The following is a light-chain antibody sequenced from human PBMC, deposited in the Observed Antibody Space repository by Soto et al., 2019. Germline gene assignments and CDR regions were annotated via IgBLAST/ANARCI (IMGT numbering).Light chain of an antibody. CDR3: CSYVGARTYV. V-gene: IGLV2-23*01. J-gene: IGLJ1*01. CDR2: EGS. Sequence: QSVLTQPASVSGSPGQSITISCSGSISDVGSSGPVSWYQHHPGQVPKLIIYEGSRRPSGVSSRFSGSKTGNTASLTTTGLQAEDEANYYCCSYVGARTYVFGTGTKVTVL. CDR1: ISDVGSSGP.